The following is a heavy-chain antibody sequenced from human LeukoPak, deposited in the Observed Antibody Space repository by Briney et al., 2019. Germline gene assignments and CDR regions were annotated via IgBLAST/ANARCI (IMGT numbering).Heavy chain of an antibody. CDR3: ARVERGASGPAGNWFDP. D-gene: IGHD6-19*01. J-gene: IGHJ5*02. CDR2: INPNSGGT. CDR1: GYTFTGYY. V-gene: IGHV1-2*02. Sequence: GASVKVSCKASGYTFTGYYMHWVRQAPGQGLEWMGWINPNSGGTNYAQKFQGRVTMTRDTSISTAYMELSRLRSDDTAVYYCARVERGASGPAGNWFDPWGQGTLVTVSS.